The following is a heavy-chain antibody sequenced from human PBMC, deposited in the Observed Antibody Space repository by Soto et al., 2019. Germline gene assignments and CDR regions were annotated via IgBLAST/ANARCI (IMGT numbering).Heavy chain of an antibody. Sequence: QVQLVQSGAEEKKPGASVKVSCKASGYTFTNYAMHWVRQAPGQRLEWMGWINAGNGNTKYSQNFQGRVTITRDTSASTAYMELSSLRSEDTAVYYCARVSGYYLPDYWGQGTLVTVSS. D-gene: IGHD5-12*01. CDR2: INAGNGNT. V-gene: IGHV1-3*05. J-gene: IGHJ4*02. CDR1: GYTFTNYA. CDR3: ARVSGYYLPDY.